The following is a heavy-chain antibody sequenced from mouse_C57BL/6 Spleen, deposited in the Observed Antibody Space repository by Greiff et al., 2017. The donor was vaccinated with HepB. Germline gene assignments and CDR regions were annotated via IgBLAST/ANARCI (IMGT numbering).Heavy chain of an antibody. CDR2: IWTGGGT. Sequence: VQGVESGPGLVAPSQSLSITCTVSGFSLTSYAISWVRQPPGKGLEWLGVIWTGGGTNYNSALKSRLSISKDNSKSQVFLKMNSLQTDDTARYYCARNSYYGSNYWYFDVWGTGTTVTVSS. V-gene: IGHV2-9-1*01. J-gene: IGHJ1*03. CDR3: ARNSYYGSNYWYFDV. D-gene: IGHD1-1*01. CDR1: GFSLTSYA.